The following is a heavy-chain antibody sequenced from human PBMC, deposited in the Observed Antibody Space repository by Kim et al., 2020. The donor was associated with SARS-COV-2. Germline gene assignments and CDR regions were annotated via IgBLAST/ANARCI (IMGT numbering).Heavy chain of an antibody. V-gene: IGHV4-59*01. J-gene: IGHJ5*02. CDR2: IYYSGST. D-gene: IGHD3-22*01. Sequence: SETLSLTCTVSGGSISSYYWSWIRQPPGKGLEWIGYIYYSGSTNYNPSLKSRVTISVDTSKNQFSLKLNSVTAADTAVYYCARTGRRYYYDSIVGDWFDPWGQGTLVTVSS. CDR1: GGSISSYY. CDR3: ARTGRRYYYDSIVGDWFDP.